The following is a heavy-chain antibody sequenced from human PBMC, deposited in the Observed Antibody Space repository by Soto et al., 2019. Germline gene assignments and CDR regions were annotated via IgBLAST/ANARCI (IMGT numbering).Heavy chain of an antibody. V-gene: IGHV3-9*01. Sequence: VQLVESGGGLVQPGKSLRLSCAASGFTFHDFAMHWVRQAPGKGLEWVSGISWNSGSMGYADSVNGRVIISRDNAINSLYLQRNSLRAEDTALYYCAKDKGYNWNDVAAFDIWGKGQWSPSLQ. CDR2: ISWNSGSM. CDR3: AKDKGYNWNDVAAFDI. CDR1: GFTFHDFA. D-gene: IGHD1-20*01. J-gene: IGHJ3*02.